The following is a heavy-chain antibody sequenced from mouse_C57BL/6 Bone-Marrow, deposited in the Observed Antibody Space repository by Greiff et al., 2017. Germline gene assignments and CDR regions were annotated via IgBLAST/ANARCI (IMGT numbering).Heavy chain of an antibody. J-gene: IGHJ1*03. D-gene: IGHD1-1*01. CDR2: IYPGSGST. Sequence: QVQLQQPGAELVKPGASVTMSCKASGYTFTSYWITWVKQRPGQGLAWIGDIYPGSGSTNYHEKFTSKATLTVDTSSSTAYMQLSSLTSEDSAVYYCASKTTVEAWYVDVWGTGTTVTVSS. CDR1: GYTFTSYW. CDR3: ASKTTVEAWYVDV. V-gene: IGHV1-55*01.